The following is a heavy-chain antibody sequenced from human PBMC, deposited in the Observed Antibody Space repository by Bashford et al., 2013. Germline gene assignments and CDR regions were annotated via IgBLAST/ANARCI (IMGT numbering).Heavy chain of an antibody. D-gene: IGHD3-10*01. V-gene: IGHV1-18*01. CDR3: AREGYYRGSGTYRPSQYYGMDA. Sequence: WVRQAPGQGLEWMGWISDYNGHTDYAQKFQGRISMTTDTSARTAYMELRSLRSDDTAVYYCAREGYYRGSGTYRPSQYYGMDAVGPRDHGHRLL. J-gene: IGHJ6*02. CDR2: ISDYNGHT.